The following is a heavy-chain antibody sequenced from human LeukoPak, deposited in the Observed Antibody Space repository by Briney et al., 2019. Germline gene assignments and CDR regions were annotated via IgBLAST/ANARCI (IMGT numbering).Heavy chain of an antibody. V-gene: IGHV4-61*05. CDR3: ARHVTISGPYDASDI. D-gene: IGHD5-24*01. Sequence: SETLSLTCTVSGDSISSSLYFWSWIRQPPGKGLEWIGYIYYSGGTDYNPSLKSRVTISVDTSKNQFSLKLRSVTAADTAVYYCARHVTISGPYDASDIWGQGTMVTVSP. CDR1: GDSISSSLYF. CDR2: IYYSGGT. J-gene: IGHJ3*02.